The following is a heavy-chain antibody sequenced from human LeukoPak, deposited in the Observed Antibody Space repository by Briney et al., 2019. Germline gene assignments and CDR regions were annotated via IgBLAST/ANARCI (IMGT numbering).Heavy chain of an antibody. D-gene: IGHD1-1*01. J-gene: IGHJ5*02. CDR2: INPNSGGT. Sequence: GASVMVSCKTSGYSFIGHHIHWVRQAPGQGLEWMGWINPNSGGTNYAQKFQGRVTMTRDTSISTAYMELSRLRSDDTAVYYCASSENWNDVIGWFDPWGQGTLVTVSS. V-gene: IGHV1-2*02. CDR3: ASSENWNDVIGWFDP. CDR1: GYSFIGHH.